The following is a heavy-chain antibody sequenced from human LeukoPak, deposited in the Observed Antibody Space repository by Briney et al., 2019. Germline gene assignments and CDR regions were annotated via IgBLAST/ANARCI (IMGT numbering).Heavy chain of an antibody. D-gene: IGHD5-18*01. J-gene: IGHJ6*03. CDR1: GFTVSSNY. CDR3: ARDTAMANYYYMDV. CDR2: IYSGGST. V-gene: IGHV3-66*01. Sequence: PGGSLRLSCAASGFTVSSNYMSWVRQAPGKGLEWVSVIYSGGSTYYADSVKGRFTISRDNSKNTLYLQMNSLRAEDTAVYYCARDTAMANYYYMDVWGKGTTVTISS.